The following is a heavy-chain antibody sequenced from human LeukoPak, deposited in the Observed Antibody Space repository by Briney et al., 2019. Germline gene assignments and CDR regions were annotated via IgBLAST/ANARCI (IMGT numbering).Heavy chain of an antibody. D-gene: IGHD2-21*02. Sequence: GGSLRLSCAASGFIFSTYGMQWVRQAPGKGLEWVAVISYDGSNKHYTDSVKGRFTISRDNSKNTLYLQMNSLRAEDTAVYCCSAGLRGYFDYWGQGTLVTVSS. J-gene: IGHJ4*02. CDR3: SAGLRGYFDY. V-gene: IGHV3-30*03. CDR1: GFIFSTYG. CDR2: ISYDGSNK.